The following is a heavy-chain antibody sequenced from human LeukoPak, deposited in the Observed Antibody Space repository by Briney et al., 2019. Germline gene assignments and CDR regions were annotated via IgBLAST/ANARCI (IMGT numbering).Heavy chain of an antibody. V-gene: IGHV3-23*01. Sequence: GGSLRLSCVASGFTFSSYAMNWVRQAPGKGLEWVSGISGSGANTFYAGSVKGRFTISRDNSKSTLNLQMNSLRPDDTATYYCAKTDSGGYHRGNYDFWGQGTLVTVSS. CDR1: GFTFSSYA. CDR3: AKTDSGGYHRGNYDF. J-gene: IGHJ4*02. D-gene: IGHD3-22*01. CDR2: ISGSGANT.